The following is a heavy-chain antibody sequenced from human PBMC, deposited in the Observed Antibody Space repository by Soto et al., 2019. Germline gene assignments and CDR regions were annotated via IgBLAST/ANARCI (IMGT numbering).Heavy chain of an antibody. J-gene: IGHJ4*02. D-gene: IGHD6-19*01. Sequence: QVQLQQWGAGLLKPSETLSLTCAVYGGSFSGYYWSWIRQPPGKGLEWIGEINHSGSTNYNPSLKSRVTSSVDTSKNLFSLKLNSVTAADTAVYYCARSFGWYEIDYWGEGTVVIVSS. CDR1: GGSFSGYY. V-gene: IGHV4-34*01. CDR3: ARSFGWYEIDY. CDR2: INHSGST.